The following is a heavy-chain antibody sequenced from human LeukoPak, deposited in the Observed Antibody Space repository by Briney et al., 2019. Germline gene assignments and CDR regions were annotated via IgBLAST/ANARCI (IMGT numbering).Heavy chain of an antibody. CDR3: ARENWGLLDY. CDR2: IDQDEKKK. V-gene: IGHV3-7*01. Sequence: HPGRSLRLSCAASGFTFRPFWMTWVRQAPGKGLEWVANIDQDEKKKYYVDSVKGRFTISRDNTRNLVYLQMSSLRVDDTAVYFCARENWGLLDYWGQGTVVTVSS. J-gene: IGHJ4*02. D-gene: IGHD7-27*01. CDR1: GFTFRPFW.